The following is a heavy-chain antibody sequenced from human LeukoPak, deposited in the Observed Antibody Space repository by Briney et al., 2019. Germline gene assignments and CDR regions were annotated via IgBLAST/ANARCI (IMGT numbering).Heavy chain of an antibody. CDR3: AVRTVVTLSVDY. CDR2: IIPIFGAA. Sequence: SVKVSCKASGGTFSSYAISWVRQAPGQGLEWMGGIIPIFGAANYAQKFQGRVTITADKSTSTAYMELSSLRSEDTAVYYCAVRTVVTLSVDYWGQGTLVTVSS. J-gene: IGHJ4*02. V-gene: IGHV1-69*06. D-gene: IGHD4-23*01. CDR1: GGTFSSYA.